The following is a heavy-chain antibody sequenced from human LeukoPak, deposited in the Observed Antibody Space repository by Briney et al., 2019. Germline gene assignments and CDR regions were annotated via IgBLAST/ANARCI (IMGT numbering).Heavy chain of an antibody. J-gene: IGHJ4*02. V-gene: IGHV3-48*01. D-gene: IGHD3-22*01. CDR3: AREGNYYDSSGPDY. Sequence: RTGGSLRLSCAASGFTFSSYSMNWVRQAPGKGLEWVSYISSSSTIYYADSVKGRFTISRDNAKNSLYLQMNSLRAEDTAVYYCAREGNYYDSSGPDYWGQGTLVTVSS. CDR2: ISSSSTI. CDR1: GFTFSSYS.